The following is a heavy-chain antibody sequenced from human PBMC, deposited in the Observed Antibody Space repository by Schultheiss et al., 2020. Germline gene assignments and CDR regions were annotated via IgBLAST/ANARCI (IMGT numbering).Heavy chain of an antibody. J-gene: IGHJ6*02. CDR3: AQVVTDSQYYYYYGMDV. Sequence: ASVKVSCKASGYTFTSYYMHWVRQAPGQGLEWMGIINPSGGSTSYAQKFQGRVTMTRDTSTSTVYMELSSLRSEDTAVYYCAQVVTDSQYYYYYGMDVWGQGTTVTVSS. D-gene: IGHD4-23*01. V-gene: IGHV1-46*01. CDR1: GYTFTSYY. CDR2: INPSGGST.